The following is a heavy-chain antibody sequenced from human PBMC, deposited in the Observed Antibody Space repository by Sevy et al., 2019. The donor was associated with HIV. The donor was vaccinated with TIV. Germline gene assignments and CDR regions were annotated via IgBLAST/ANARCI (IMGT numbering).Heavy chain of an antibody. J-gene: IGHJ3*02. CDR2: IIPIFGTA. CDR1: GGTFSSYA. D-gene: IGHD3-22*01. CDR3: ARAGHYYDSSGYYLDI. V-gene: IGHV1-69*13. Sequence: ASVKVSCKASGGTFSSYAISWVRQAPGQGLEWMGGIIPIFGTANYAQKFQGRVTITADESTSTAYMELSSLRSEDTAVYYCARAGHYYDSSGYYLDIWGQWTMVTVSS.